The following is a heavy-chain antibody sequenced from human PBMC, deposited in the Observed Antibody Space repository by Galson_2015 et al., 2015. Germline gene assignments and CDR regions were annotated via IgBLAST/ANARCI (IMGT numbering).Heavy chain of an antibody. V-gene: IGHV4-59*01. Sequence: SETLSLTCTVSGGSISSYYWSWIRQPPGKGLEWIGYIYYSGSTSYNPSLKSRLTISVDTSKNQFSLKLSSVTAADTAVYYCARSYGVNWGQGTLVTVSS. CDR2: IYYSGST. D-gene: IGHD4-17*01. CDR1: GGSISSYY. CDR3: ARSYGVN. J-gene: IGHJ4*02.